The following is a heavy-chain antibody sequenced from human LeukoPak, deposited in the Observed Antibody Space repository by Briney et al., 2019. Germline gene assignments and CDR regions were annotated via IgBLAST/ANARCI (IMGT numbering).Heavy chain of an antibody. V-gene: IGHV4-59*01. CDR1: GGSISSYY. CDR3: ARGSSSWYNYFDY. Sequence: PSETLSLTCTVSGGSISSYYWSWIRQPPGKGLEWIGYIYYSGSTNYNPSLKSRVTISVDTSKNQFSLKLSSVTVADTAVYYCARGSSSWYNYFDYWGQGTLVTVSS. J-gene: IGHJ4*02. CDR2: IYYSGST. D-gene: IGHD6-13*01.